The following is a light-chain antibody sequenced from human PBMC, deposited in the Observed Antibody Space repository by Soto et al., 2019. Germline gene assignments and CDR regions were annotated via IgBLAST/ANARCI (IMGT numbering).Light chain of an antibody. CDR2: EAS. V-gene: IGKV3-11*01. CDR3: QQRSYWPPYT. CDR1: QSVSSY. Sequence: EIVMTQSPATLSVSPGERATLSCRASQSVSSYLAWYQQKPGQAPRLLIYEASNRATGIPARFSGSGSGTDFTLTISSLESEDSAVYYCQQRSYWPPYTFGQGTKVDIK. J-gene: IGKJ2*01.